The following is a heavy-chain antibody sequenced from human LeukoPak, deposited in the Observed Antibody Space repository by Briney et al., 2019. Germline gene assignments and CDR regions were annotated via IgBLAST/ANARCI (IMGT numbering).Heavy chain of an antibody. J-gene: IGHJ6*03. CDR2: ISGNGGST. CDR3: ARKDSSGWLRSYYYYYMDV. Sequence: TGGSLRLSCAASGFTFNNFAMAWVRQAPGKGLEWVSGISGNGGSTYYTDSVKGRFTVSRDNSKNTLFLVMNSLRAEDTAVYYCARKDSSGWLRSYYYYYMDVWGKGTTVTVSS. V-gene: IGHV3-23*01. CDR1: GFTFNNFA. D-gene: IGHD6-19*01.